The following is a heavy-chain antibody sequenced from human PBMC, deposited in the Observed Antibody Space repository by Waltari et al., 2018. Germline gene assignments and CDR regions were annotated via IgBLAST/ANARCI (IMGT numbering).Heavy chain of an antibody. D-gene: IGHD2-8*01. CDR2: FEAEDDET. CDR3: TDGVGASTVVPNYDF. J-gene: IGHJ4*02. CDR1: GYSLIELA. Sequence: QVQLVQSGAEVKKPGASVKVSCKVSGYSLIELAIHWVRQAPGKGLEWVGGFEAEDDETVCAQKCRGRVTMTEDTSIDTAYMELNNLRSEDTAVYCVTDGVGASTVVPNYDFWGQGTLITVSS. V-gene: IGHV1-24*01.